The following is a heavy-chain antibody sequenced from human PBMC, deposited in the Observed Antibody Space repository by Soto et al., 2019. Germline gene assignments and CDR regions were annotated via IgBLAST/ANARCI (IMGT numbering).Heavy chain of an antibody. J-gene: IGHJ6*02. V-gene: IGHV3-30-3*01. D-gene: IGHD2-15*01. CDR3: ARAGCDGGTCYTLVGLRYGMDV. Sequence: QVQLVESGGGVVQPGRSLRLSCAASGFTFSNYAMYWVRQAPGKGLEWVAVISYDGNNKYYADSVKGRFTISRDNSKDTLYLQMGSLRAEDTAVYYCARAGCDGGTCYTLVGLRYGMDVWGQGTTVTVSS. CDR2: ISYDGNNK. CDR1: GFTFSNYA.